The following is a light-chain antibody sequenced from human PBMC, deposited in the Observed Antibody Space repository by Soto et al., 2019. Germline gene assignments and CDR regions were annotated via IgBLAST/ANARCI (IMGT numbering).Light chain of an antibody. CDR1: QSISSW. J-gene: IGKJ4*01. Sequence: DIQMTQSPSTLSASVGDRVTITCRASQSISSWLAWYQQKPGKAPKLLIYDASSLESGVPSRFSGSGSGTEFTLTISSLQPDDFATYYCQQYNNFSLAFGGGTKVDIK. CDR2: DAS. CDR3: QQYNNFSLA. V-gene: IGKV1-5*01.